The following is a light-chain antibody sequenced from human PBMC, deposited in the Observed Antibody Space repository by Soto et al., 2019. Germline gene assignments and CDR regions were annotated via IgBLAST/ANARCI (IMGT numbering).Light chain of an antibody. J-gene: IGKJ5*01. Sequence: EIVLTQSPVTLSLSPGKRATLSCRASQSVSSYLAWYQQKPGQAPRLLIYDASNRATGIPARFSGSGSGTDFTVTISRLEPEDFAVYYCQQRSSWPITFGQGTRLEIK. CDR1: QSVSSY. CDR2: DAS. V-gene: IGKV3-11*01. CDR3: QQRSSWPIT.